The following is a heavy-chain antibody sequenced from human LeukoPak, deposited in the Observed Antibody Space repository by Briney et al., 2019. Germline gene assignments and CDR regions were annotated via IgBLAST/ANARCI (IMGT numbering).Heavy chain of an antibody. Sequence: ASVKVSCKASGYTFTGYYMHWVRQAPGQGLEWMGWINPNSGGTNYAQKFQGRVTMTSDTSISTAYMELSRLRSDDTAVYYCAREGLVPRNWFDPWGQGTLVTVSS. CDR2: INPNSGGT. V-gene: IGHV1-2*02. D-gene: IGHD2-2*01. J-gene: IGHJ5*02. CDR1: GYTFTGYY. CDR3: AREGLVPRNWFDP.